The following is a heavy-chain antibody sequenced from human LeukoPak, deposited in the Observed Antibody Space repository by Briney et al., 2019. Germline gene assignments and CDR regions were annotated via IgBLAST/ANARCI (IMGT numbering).Heavy chain of an antibody. Sequence: SQTLSLTCTVSGGSISSGSYYWSWIRQPAGKGLEWIGRIYTSGSTNYNPSLKSRVTISVDTSKNQFSLKLSSVTAADTAVYYCARSYGYSSSWYGSDWFDPWGQGTLVTVSS. CDR1: GGSISSGSYY. CDR2: IYTSGST. D-gene: IGHD6-13*01. V-gene: IGHV4-61*02. J-gene: IGHJ5*02. CDR3: ARSYGYSSSWYGSDWFDP.